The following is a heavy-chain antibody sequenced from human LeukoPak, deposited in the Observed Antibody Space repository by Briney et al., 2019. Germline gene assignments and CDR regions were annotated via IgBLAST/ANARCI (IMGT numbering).Heavy chain of an antibody. CDR3: ARRVLGYCSSTSCPDTHFDY. V-gene: IGHV4-34*01. J-gene: IGHJ4*02. CDR2: INHSGST. CDR1: GFTVSSNY. D-gene: IGHD2-2*01. Sequence: PGGSLRLSCAASGFTVSSNYVSWVRQAPGKGLEWIGEINHSGSTNYNPSLKSRVTISVGTSKNQFSLKLSSVTAADTAVYYCARRVLGYCSSTSCPDTHFDYWGQGTLVTVSS.